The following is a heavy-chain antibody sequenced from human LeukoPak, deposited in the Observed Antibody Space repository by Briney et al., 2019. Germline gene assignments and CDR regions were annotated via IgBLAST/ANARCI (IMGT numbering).Heavy chain of an antibody. Sequence: GGSLRLSCAASGFTFSSYGMHWVRQAPGKGLEWVAVISYDGSNKYYADSVKGRFTISRDNSKNTLYLQMNSRRAEDTAVYYCEEEKVGGYFGLWGPGTLVTGSS. V-gene: IGHV3-30*18. CDR1: GFTFSSYG. CDR2: ISYDGSNK. J-gene: IGHJ2*01. CDR3: EEEKVGGYFGL. D-gene: IGHD3-3*01.